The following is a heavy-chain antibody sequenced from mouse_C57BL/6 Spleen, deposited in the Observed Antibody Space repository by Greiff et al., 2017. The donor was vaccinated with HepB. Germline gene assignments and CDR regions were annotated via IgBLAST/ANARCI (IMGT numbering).Heavy chain of an antibody. CDR3: ARVYTTRYYAMDY. V-gene: IGHV1-50*01. CDR1: GYTFTSYW. CDR2: IDPSDSYT. D-gene: IGHD2-12*01. Sequence: QVQLQQPGAELVKPGASVKLSCKASGYTFTSYWMQWVKQRPGQGLEWIGEIDPSDSYTNYNQTFKGKATLTVDTSSSTAYMQLSSLTSEDSAVYYCARVYTTRYYAMDYWGQGTSVTVSS. J-gene: IGHJ4*01.